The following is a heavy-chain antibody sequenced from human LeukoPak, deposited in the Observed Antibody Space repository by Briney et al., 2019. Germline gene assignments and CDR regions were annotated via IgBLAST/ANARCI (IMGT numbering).Heavy chain of an antibody. CDR2: MNPNSGNT. Sequence: ASVKVSCKASGYTFTSYDINWVRQAPGQGLEWMGWMNPNSGNTGYAQKFQGRVTMTRNTSISTAYMELSSLRSEDTAVYYCARDYLRFLEWATYYYGMDVWGQGTTVTVSS. J-gene: IGHJ6*02. V-gene: IGHV1-8*01. D-gene: IGHD3-3*01. CDR1: GYTFTSYD. CDR3: ARDYLRFLEWATYYYGMDV.